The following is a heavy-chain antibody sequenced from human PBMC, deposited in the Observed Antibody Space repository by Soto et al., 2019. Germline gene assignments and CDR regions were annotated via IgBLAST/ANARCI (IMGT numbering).Heavy chain of an antibody. CDR2: IYYSGST. J-gene: IGHJ3*02. D-gene: IGHD2-2*01. CDR3: ARSSVVRDAFDI. Sequence: PSETLSLTCTVSGAPITINYWSWIRQAPGKGLEWIGYIYYSGSTTYNPSLKSRVTMSADTSKDQFSLKLSSVTAADTAVYYCARSSVVRDAFDIWGQGTMVTVSS. V-gene: IGHV4-59*08. CDR1: GAPITINY.